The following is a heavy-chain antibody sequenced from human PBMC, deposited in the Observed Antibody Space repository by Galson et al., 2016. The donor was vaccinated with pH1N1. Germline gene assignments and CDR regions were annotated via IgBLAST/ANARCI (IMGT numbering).Heavy chain of an antibody. D-gene: IGHD4-17*01. J-gene: IGHJ5*02. CDR1: GFNFEEYA. Sequence: SLRLSCAASGFNFEEYAMHWVRQPPGKGLEWVSGISWKTGTIGYGDSVKGRFTISRDTSKNMLFLHMNTLRADDTALYYCAFDTVPNGADHWGQGTLVTVSS. V-gene: IGHV3-9*01. CDR2: ISWKTGTI. CDR3: AFDTVPNGADH.